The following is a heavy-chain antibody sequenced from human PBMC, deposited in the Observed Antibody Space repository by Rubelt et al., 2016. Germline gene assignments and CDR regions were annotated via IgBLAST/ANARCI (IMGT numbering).Heavy chain of an antibody. CDR1: GFSLTASGAR. CDR3: AHTTASRNYAMDV. CDR2: LYWDAAT. Sequence: QITLKESGPTVVKPTQTLTLTCTFSGFSLTASGARLVWIRPPPVQPLHWLSLLYWDAATRYTPSLQPRLTIPKDTSETQMVLTMTDMDPVDKATYYGAHTTASRNYAMDVWGQGTTVTVSS. J-gene: IGHJ6*02. V-gene: IGHV2-5*02.